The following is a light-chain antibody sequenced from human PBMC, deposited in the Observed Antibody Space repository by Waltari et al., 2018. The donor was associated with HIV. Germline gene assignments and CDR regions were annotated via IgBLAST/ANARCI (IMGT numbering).Light chain of an antibody. CDR2: GNG. CDR1: SSNIGAGYD. Sequence: QSVLTQPPSVSGAPGQRVTISCTGSSSNIGAGYDVHWYQQLPGTAPKLLIYGNGNRPAGVPDRFSGSKSGTSASLAITGLQAEDEADDYCQSYDTSLSGNYVFGTGTKVTVL. CDR3: QSYDTSLSGNYV. J-gene: IGLJ1*01. V-gene: IGLV1-40*01.